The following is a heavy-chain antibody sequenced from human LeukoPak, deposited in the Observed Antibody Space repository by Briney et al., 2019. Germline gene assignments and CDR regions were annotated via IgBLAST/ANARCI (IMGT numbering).Heavy chain of an antibody. CDR2: INPNSGGT. CDR3: ARDPSNTSILGGRRRAFDI. V-gene: IGHV1-2*02. D-gene: IGHD2-2*01. Sequence: ASVKVSCKASGYTFTGYYIQWVRQAPGQGLEWMGWINPNSGGTNYAQKLQGRVTMTRDTSISTAYMEVSSMKYDDTAVYYCARDPSNTSILGGRRRAFDIWGQGTMVTVSS. J-gene: IGHJ3*02. CDR1: GYTFTGYY.